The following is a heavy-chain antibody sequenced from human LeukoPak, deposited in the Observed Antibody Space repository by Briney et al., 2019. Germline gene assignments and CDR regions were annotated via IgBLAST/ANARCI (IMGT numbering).Heavy chain of an antibody. CDR3: SFGFGYYYYLDV. Sequence: SVKVSCKASGGTFSSYGISWVRQAPGQGLEWMGRIIPIFDTANYAQKFQGRVTITTDESTSTAYMELSSLRSEDTAVYYCSFGFGYYYYLDVWGKGTTVTVSS. V-gene: IGHV1-69*05. CDR2: IIPIFDTA. D-gene: IGHD3-10*01. CDR1: GGTFSSYG. J-gene: IGHJ6*03.